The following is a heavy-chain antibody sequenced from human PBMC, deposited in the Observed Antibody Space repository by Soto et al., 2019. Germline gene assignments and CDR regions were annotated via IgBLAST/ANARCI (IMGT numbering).Heavy chain of an antibody. J-gene: IGHJ3*02. V-gene: IGHV1-2*02. CDR3: ARGGGVGVAGSAAFDM. CDR2: INPATGAA. Sequence: QLHLVQSGAVVKKPGASVTVSCSASGYPVTAYYMHWVRQAPGRGLEWMGGINPATGAAKYTQTFQGRGTLPRDTSTGSVFMELSGLASGDPAVFYWARGGGVGVAGSAAFDMWGQGTLVTVSS. D-gene: IGHD3-3*01. CDR1: GYPVTAYY.